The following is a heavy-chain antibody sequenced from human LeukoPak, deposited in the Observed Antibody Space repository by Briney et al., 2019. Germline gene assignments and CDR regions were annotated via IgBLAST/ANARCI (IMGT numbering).Heavy chain of an antibody. D-gene: IGHD2-15*01. CDR1: GGSISSGGYY. Sequence: PSQTLSLTCTVSGGSISSGGYYWSWIRQHPGTGLEWSGYIYYSGSTYYNPSLKSRVTISVDTSKNQSSLKLSSVTAADTAVYYCARHVHCSGGSCYRYGMDVWGQGTTVTVSS. CDR3: ARHVHCSGGSCYRYGMDV. V-gene: IGHV4-31*03. CDR2: IYYSGST. J-gene: IGHJ6*02.